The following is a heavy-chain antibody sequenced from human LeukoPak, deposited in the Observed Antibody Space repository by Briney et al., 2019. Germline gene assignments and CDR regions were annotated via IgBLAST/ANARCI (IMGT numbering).Heavy chain of an antibody. CDR3: ARNLGMDV. J-gene: IGHJ6*04. Sequence: ASVKGSCKASGYNFSSYGISWVRQAPGQGLEWMGWISAYNDNIESAQKLQGRVTMTTDTSTSTAYMELRSLTSDDTAVYYCARNLGMDVWGKGTTVTVSS. V-gene: IGHV1-18*01. D-gene: IGHD3-16*01. CDR2: ISAYNDNI. CDR1: GYNFSSYG.